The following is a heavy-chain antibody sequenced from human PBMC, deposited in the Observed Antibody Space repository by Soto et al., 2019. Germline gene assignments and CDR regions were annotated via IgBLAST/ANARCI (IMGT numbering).Heavy chain of an antibody. CDR3: ARSSGWYYFDY. CDR1: GGSISSYY. V-gene: IGHV4-59*01. D-gene: IGHD6-19*01. CDR2: IYYSGST. Sequence: QVQLQESGPGLVKPSETLSLTCTVFGGSISSYYWSWIRQPPGKGLEWIGYIYYSGSTNYNPSLKSRVTISVDTSKNQFSLKLSSVTAADTAVYYCARSSGWYYFDYWGQGTLVTVSS. J-gene: IGHJ4*02.